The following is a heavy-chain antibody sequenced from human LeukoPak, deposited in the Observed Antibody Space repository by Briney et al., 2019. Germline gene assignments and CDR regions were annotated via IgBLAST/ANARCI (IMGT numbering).Heavy chain of an antibody. Sequence: PGGSLRLSCTASGFTFGDYAMSWVRQAPGKGLEWVGFIRSKAYGCTTEYAASVKGRFTISRDDSKSIAYLQMNSLKTEDTAVYYCTRAPLRITIFGVVIFSGDYWGQGTLVTVSS. J-gene: IGHJ4*02. CDR2: IRSKAYGCTT. D-gene: IGHD3-3*01. V-gene: IGHV3-49*04. CDR1: GFTFGDYA. CDR3: TRAPLRITIFGVVIFSGDY.